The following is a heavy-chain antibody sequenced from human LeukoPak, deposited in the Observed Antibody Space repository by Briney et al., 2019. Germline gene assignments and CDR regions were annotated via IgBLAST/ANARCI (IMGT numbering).Heavy chain of an antibody. CDR1: GYSISSGYY. Sequence: SETLSLTCAVSGYSISSGYYWGWIRQPPGKGLEWIGSIYHSGSTYYNPSLKSRVTISVDTSKNQFSLKLSSVTAADTAVYYCARGEVVRRVITVSDAFDIWGQGTMVTVSS. D-gene: IGHD3-10*01. J-gene: IGHJ3*02. CDR2: IYHSGST. V-gene: IGHV4-38-2*01. CDR3: ARGEVVRRVITVSDAFDI.